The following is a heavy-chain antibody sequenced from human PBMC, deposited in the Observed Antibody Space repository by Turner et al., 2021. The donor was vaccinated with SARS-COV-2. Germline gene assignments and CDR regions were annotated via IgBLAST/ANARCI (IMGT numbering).Heavy chain of an antibody. Sequence: QVQLQESGPGLVKPSETLSLTCTVPGGPVSMGAYYWSWIRQPPGKGLEWIGYIHYGGRSNTNPSLRSRVTISAHTSKNQFSLNLSSVTAADTAVYYCASSLDYYDSSGPEGWFDPWGQGILVTVSS. CDR3: ASSLDYYDSSGPEGWFDP. D-gene: IGHD3-22*01. J-gene: IGHJ5*02. CDR1: GGPVSMGAYY. CDR2: IHYGGRS. V-gene: IGHV4-61*08.